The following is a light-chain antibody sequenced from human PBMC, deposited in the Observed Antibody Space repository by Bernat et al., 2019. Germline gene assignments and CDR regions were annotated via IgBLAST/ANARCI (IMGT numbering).Light chain of an antibody. Sequence: YVLTQSPSVSGAPGETASVSCEGDNIGYKSVHWYQQKPGQAPVLLIYSDSARPSGIPERFSGSNSGNTATLTINRVESGDEADYYCQVWDGATAHFVFGTGTHVTVL. CDR2: SDS. CDR1: NIGYKS. J-gene: IGLJ1*01. V-gene: IGLV3-21*04. CDR3: QVWDGATAHFV.